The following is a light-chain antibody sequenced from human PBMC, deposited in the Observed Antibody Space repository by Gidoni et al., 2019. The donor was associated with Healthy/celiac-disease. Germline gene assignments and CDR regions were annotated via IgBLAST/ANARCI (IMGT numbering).Light chain of an antibody. CDR3: QQYNNWPYT. V-gene: IGKV3-15*01. Sequence: EIVMTQSPATLSVSPGERATLSCRASQSVSSNLAWYQQKPGQAPRLLISGSSTRATGIPARFRGRGSGTEFTLTISSLQSEDFAVSYCQQYNNWPYTFGQGTKLEIK. J-gene: IGKJ2*01. CDR2: GSS. CDR1: QSVSSN.